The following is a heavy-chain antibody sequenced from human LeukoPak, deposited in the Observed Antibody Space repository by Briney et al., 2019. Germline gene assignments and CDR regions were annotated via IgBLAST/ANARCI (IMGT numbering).Heavy chain of an antibody. V-gene: IGHV3-48*01. J-gene: IGHJ4*02. CDR3: ARDVGVYGDYAILGY. D-gene: IGHD4-17*01. CDR1: GFTFSSYI. CDR2: ISSNSRTI. Sequence: GGSLRLSCAASGFTFSSYIMNWVRQAPGKGLEWISFISSNSRTILYTDSVKGRFTSSRDNAKNSLYLQMNSLRVEDTAVYYCARDVGVYGDYAILGYWGQGTLVTVSS.